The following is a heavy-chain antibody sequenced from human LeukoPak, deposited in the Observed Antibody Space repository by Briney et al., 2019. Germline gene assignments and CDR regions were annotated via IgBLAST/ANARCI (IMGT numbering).Heavy chain of an antibody. CDR2: IYYSGST. CDR1: GGSISSSSYY. CDR3: ARRVVVTAIDY. V-gene: IGHV4-39*07. D-gene: IGHD2-21*02. J-gene: IGHJ4*02. Sequence: SETLSLTCTVSGGSISSSSYYWGWIRQPPGKGLEWIGNIYYSGSTYYNPSLKSRVTISVDPSKNQFSLKLRSVTAADTAVYYCARRVVVTAIDYWGQGTLVTVSS.